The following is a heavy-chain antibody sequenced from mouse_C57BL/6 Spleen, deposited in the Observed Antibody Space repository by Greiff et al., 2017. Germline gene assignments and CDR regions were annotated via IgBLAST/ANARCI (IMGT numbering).Heavy chain of an antibody. Sequence: EVQLQQSVAELVRPGASVKLSCTASGFNIKNTYMHWVKQRPEQGLAWIGRIDPASGNTKYAPQFQGKATITADTSSNPAYLQLSSLTSEDTAIYYCAREEDCSSYVGYWYFDVWGTGTTVTVSS. V-gene: IGHV14-3*01. CDR3: AREEDCSSYVGYWYFDV. J-gene: IGHJ1*03. CDR2: IDPASGNT. D-gene: IGHD1-1*01. CDR1: GFNIKNTY.